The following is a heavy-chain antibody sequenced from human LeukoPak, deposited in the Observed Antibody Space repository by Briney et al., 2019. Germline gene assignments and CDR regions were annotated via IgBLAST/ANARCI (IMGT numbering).Heavy chain of an antibody. J-gene: IGHJ3*02. D-gene: IGHD2-2*01. V-gene: IGHV4-61*02. CDR1: GGSISSGSYY. CDR2: IYTSGST. CDR3: ARDRAVVVPAAPDAFDI. Sequence: PSQTQSLTCTVSGGSISSGSYYWSWIRQPAGKGLEWIGRIYTSGSTNYNPSLKSRVTISVDTSKNQFSLKLSSVTAADTAVYYCARDRAVVVPAAPDAFDIWGQGTMVTVSS.